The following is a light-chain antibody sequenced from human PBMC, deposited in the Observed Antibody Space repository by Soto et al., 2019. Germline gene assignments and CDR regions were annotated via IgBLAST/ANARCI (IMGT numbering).Light chain of an antibody. V-gene: IGKV3-15*01. CDR1: QSVSGN. J-gene: IGKJ1*01. CDR2: GAS. Sequence: EIVMTPSPATLSVSPGGRATLSCRASQSVSGNLAWYQQKPGQAPRLLIYGASTRATGIPARFSGSGSGTEFTLTISSLQSEDFAVYYCQQYNNWPPAFGQGTKVEIK. CDR3: QQYNNWPPA.